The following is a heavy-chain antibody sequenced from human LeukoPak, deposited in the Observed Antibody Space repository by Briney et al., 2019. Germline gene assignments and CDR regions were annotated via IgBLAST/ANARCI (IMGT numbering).Heavy chain of an antibody. CDR2: IYPGDSDA. J-gene: IGHJ3*02. D-gene: IGHD3-10*01. CDR1: GYRFTSYW. CDR3: ASQYYYGSGSSISLPDAFDI. Sequence: GESLKISCKGSGYRFTSYWIGWVRQMPGKGLEWMGIIYPGDSDARYSPSFQGQVTISADKSICTAYLQWSSLKASDTAIYYCASQYYYGSGSSISLPDAFDIWGQGTMVTVSS. V-gene: IGHV5-51*01.